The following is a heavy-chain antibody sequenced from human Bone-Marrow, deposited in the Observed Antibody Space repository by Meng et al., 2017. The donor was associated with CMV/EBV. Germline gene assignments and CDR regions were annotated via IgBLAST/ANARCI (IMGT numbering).Heavy chain of an antibody. Sequence: SETLSLTCTVSGGSISSSSYYWGWIRQPPGKGLEWIGSIYYSGSTYYNPSLKSRVTISVDTSKNQFSLKLSSVTAADTAVYYCARRLVGATWGGYYYYYGMDVWGQGTTVTASS. CDR3: ARRLVGATWGGYYYYYGMDV. J-gene: IGHJ6*02. CDR2: IYYSGST. CDR1: GGSISSSSYY. D-gene: IGHD1-26*01. V-gene: IGHV4-39*01.